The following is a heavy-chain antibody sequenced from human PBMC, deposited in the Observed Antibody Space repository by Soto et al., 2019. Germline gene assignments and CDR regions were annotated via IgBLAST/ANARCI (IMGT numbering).Heavy chain of an antibody. CDR3: ARRGDSSGYYSSWYYYGMDV. V-gene: IGHV5-51*01. D-gene: IGHD3-22*01. CDR2: IYPGDSDT. J-gene: IGHJ6*02. Sequence: PGESLKISCKGSGYTFTDYWIGWVRQLPGKGLEWMGIIYPGDSDTRYSPSFQGQVTITADKSTSTAYLQWNTLKASDTAMYYCARRGDSSGYYSSWYYYGMDVWGQGTTVTVSS. CDR1: GYTFTDYW.